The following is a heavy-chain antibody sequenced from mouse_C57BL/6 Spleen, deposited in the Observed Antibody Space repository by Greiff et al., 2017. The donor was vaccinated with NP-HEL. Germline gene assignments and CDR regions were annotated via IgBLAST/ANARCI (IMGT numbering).Heavy chain of an antibody. CDR1: GYAFSSSW. CDR3: ARGPYYYYGSSWYFDV. CDR2: IYPGDGDT. J-gene: IGHJ1*03. D-gene: IGHD1-1*01. V-gene: IGHV1-82*01. Sequence: VQLQQSGPELVKPGASVKISCKASGYAFSSSWMNWVKQRPGKGLEWIGRIYPGDGDTNYNGKFKGKATLTADKSSSTAYMQLSSLTSEDSAVYFCARGPYYYYGSSWYFDVWGTGTTVTVSS.